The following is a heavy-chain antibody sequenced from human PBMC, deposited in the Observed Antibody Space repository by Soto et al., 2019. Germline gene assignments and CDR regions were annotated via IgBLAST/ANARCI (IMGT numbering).Heavy chain of an antibody. CDR2: INTVNGDR. V-gene: IGHV1-3*04. Sequence: QVQLVQSGAEVKKPGASVKVSCKASGYTFTSYGMHWVRQAPGQRLEWMGWINTVNGDRKYSQKFQGRVTITRDTSASTAYMKLTSLTSEDTAVYYCALVPAAVYWGQGTLVTVSS. J-gene: IGHJ4*02. D-gene: IGHD2-2*01. CDR3: ALVPAAVY. CDR1: GYTFTSYG.